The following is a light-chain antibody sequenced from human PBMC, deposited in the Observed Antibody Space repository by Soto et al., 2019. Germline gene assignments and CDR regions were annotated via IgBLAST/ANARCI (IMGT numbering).Light chain of an antibody. CDR2: SDN. CDR3: AAWDDSLSGAL. V-gene: IGLV1-44*01. J-gene: IGLJ2*01. Sequence: QSALTQPPSASGTPGQRVTISCSGSNSNIGSNTVNWYQQLPGTAPKLLIYSDNQRPSGVPARFSGSKSGTSGSLAISGLQSEDEADYYCAAWDDSLSGALFGGATKVTVL. CDR1: NSNIGSNT.